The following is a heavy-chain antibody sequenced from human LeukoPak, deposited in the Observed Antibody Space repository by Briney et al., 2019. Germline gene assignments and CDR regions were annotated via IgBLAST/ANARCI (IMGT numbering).Heavy chain of an antibody. D-gene: IGHD3-16*02. J-gene: IGHJ3*02. V-gene: IGHV3-64*01. CDR1: GFTFSSYA. CDR3: AREGGFGYDDAFDT. Sequence: GGSLRLSCAASGFTFSSYAMHWVRQAPGKGLAYVSAISSNGASTYYANSVKGRFTISRDNSKNTLCLQMGSLRDEDMAVYYCAREGGFGYDDAFDTWGHGTTVTVSS. CDR2: ISSNGAST.